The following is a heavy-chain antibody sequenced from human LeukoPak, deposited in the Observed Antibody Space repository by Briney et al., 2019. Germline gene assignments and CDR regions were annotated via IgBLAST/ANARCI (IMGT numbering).Heavy chain of an antibody. CDR3: VKREYLTMLDF. CDR2: INYSGTT. Sequence: NPSETLSLTCAVSGDSISTSHYYWGWLRQPLGEGLEWIGTINYSGTTYYSPSLKSRVTISIDMSKSQFSLKLTSVTAADTAVYYCVKREYLTMLDFWGQGTLVTVSS. V-gene: IGHV4-39*01. D-gene: IGHD1/OR15-1a*01. J-gene: IGHJ4*02. CDR1: GDSISTSHYY.